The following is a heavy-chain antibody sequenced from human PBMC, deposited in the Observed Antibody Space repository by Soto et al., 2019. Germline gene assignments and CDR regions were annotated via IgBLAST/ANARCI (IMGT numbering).Heavy chain of an antibody. CDR3: ARDKITGLFDY. Sequence: PXXTLSLPCTVSGGSISSSSYYWGSIRQPPGTGLEWIGEINHSGSTNYNPSLKSRVTISVDTSKNQFSLKLTSVTAADTAVYYCARDKITGLFDYWGQGTLVTVSS. CDR1: GGSISSSSYY. CDR2: INHSGST. J-gene: IGHJ4*02. V-gene: IGHV4-39*07. D-gene: IGHD2-8*02.